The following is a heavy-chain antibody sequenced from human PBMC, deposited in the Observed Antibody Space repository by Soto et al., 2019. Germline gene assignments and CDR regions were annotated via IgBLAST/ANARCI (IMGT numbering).Heavy chain of an antibody. D-gene: IGHD6-13*01. CDR1: GGSFSGYY. CDR2: INHSGST. V-gene: IGHV4-34*01. J-gene: IGHJ6*02. Sequence: SETLSLTCAVYGGSFSGYYWSWIRQPPGKGLEWIGEINHSGSTNYNPSLKSRVTISVDTSKNQFSLKLSFVTAADIALYYFAIGYSSSWPVDGMDVWGQGTTVTVSS. CDR3: AIGYSSSWPVDGMDV.